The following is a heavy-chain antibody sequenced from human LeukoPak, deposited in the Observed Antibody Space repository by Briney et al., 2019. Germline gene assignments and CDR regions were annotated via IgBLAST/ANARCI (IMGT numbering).Heavy chain of an antibody. Sequence: GSLRLSCAASGFTFSSYWMSWIRQPPGKGLEWIGYIYYSGSTNYNPSLKSRVTISVDTSKNQFSLKLSSVTAADTAVYYCARDTNIWGQGTLVTVSS. CDR1: GFTFSSYW. CDR3: ARDTNI. D-gene: IGHD2-2*01. CDR2: IYYSGST. J-gene: IGHJ4*02. V-gene: IGHV4-59*01.